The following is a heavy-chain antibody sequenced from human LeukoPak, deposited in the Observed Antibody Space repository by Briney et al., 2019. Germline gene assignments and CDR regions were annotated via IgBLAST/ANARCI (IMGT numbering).Heavy chain of an antibody. J-gene: IGHJ6*02. CDR2: INPNSGGT. CDR3: ARRAVYYYFGLDV. V-gene: IGHV1-2*02. D-gene: IGHD6-25*01. CDR1: GYTFTGYY. Sequence: ASVKVSCTASGYTFTGYYMHWVRQAPGQGLEWMGWINPNSGGTNYAQKFQGGVTMTRDTSLSTAYMELSSLKSDDTVLYYCARRAVYYYFGLDVWRQGPTVTVSS.